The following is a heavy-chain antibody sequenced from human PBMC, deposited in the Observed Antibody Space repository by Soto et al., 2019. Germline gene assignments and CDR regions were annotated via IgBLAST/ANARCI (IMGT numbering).Heavy chain of an antibody. D-gene: IGHD2-15*01. Sequence: QVQLQESGPGLVKPSQTLSLTCTVSGGSISSGGYYWSWIRQHPGKGLEWIGYIYYSGSTYYNPSLKIRVTISVDTSKNQFSLKLSSVTAADTAVYYCAREYSMGWWFDPWGQGTLVTVSS. CDR1: GGSISSGGYY. CDR3: AREYSMGWWFDP. CDR2: IYYSGST. V-gene: IGHV4-31*03. J-gene: IGHJ5*02.